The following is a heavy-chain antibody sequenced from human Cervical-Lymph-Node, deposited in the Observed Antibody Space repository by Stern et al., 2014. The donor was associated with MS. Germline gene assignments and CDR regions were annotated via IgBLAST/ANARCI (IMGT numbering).Heavy chain of an antibody. CDR1: GFTFSSYW. Sequence: EVQLVESGGGLVQPGGSLRLSCAVSGFTFSSYWMNLVRQAPGKGLARVANIKDDGSGASAEDSGMRRFTTIRDYANKLLQRQINSLRAEDTAVYYCARGSDTWGQGTLVTVSS. J-gene: IGHJ5*02. D-gene: IGHD2-15*01. V-gene: IGHV3-7*01. CDR2: IKDDGSGA. CDR3: ARGSDT.